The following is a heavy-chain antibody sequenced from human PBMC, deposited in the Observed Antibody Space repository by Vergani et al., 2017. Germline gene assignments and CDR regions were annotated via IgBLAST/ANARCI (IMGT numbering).Heavy chain of an antibody. CDR2: IIPIFGTA. Sequence: QVQLVQSGAEVKKPGSSVKVSCKASGGTFSSYAISWVRQAPGQGLEWMGGIIPIFGTANYAKKFQGRVTITADESTSTAYMELSSLRSEDTAVYYCARDRVAYCGGDCYLFDYWGQGTLVTVSS. CDR1: GGTFSSYA. V-gene: IGHV1-69*01. J-gene: IGHJ4*02. CDR3: ARDRVAYCGGDCYLFDY. D-gene: IGHD2-21*01.